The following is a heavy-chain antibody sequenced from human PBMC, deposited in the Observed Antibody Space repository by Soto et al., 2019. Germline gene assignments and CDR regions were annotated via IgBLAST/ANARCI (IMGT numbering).Heavy chain of an antibody. CDR3: AINHYGDTPLKNWFEP. J-gene: IGHJ5*02. CDR2: IHYKGGT. CDR1: GGSISGDY. D-gene: IGHD4-17*01. Sequence: SETLSLTCAVSGGSISGDYWSWLRQLPGKGLEWIGYIHYKGGTSYSPSLKSRVTVSVDTSKNQFSLKLSSVTAADTAVYYCAINHYGDTPLKNWFEPWGQGSLVTVSS. V-gene: IGHV4-59*01.